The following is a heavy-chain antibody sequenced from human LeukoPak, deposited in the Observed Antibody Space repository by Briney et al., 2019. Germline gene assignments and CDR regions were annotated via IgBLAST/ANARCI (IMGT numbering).Heavy chain of an antibody. V-gene: IGHV4-34*01. CDR3: ARHLGYSSSWYHY. Sequence: SETLSLTCAVYGGSFSGYYWSWVRQPPGKGLEWIGSIYYSGSTYYNPSLKSRVTISVGTSKNQFSLKLSSVTAADTAVYYCARHLGYSSSWYHYWGQGTLVTVSS. CDR2: IYYSGST. CDR1: GGSFSGYY. J-gene: IGHJ4*02. D-gene: IGHD6-13*01.